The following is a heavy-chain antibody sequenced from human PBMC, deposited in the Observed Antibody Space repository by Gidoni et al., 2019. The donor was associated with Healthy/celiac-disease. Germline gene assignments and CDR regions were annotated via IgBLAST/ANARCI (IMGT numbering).Heavy chain of an antibody. J-gene: IGHJ3*02. CDR1: GGSIISSSYY. CDR2: IYYSGST. Sequence: QLQLQESGPGLVKPSETLSLTCTVSGGSIISSSYYWGWIRQPPGKGLEWIGSIYYSGSTYYNPSLKSRVTISVDTSKNQFSLKRSSVTAADTAVYYCARPTESIAVAGTFAFDIWGQGTMVTVSS. V-gene: IGHV4-39*01. CDR3: ARPTESIAVAGTFAFDI. D-gene: IGHD6-19*01.